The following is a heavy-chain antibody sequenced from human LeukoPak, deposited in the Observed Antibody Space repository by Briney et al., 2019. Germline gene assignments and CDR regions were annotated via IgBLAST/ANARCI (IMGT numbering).Heavy chain of an antibody. CDR3: AKDIYYYDSSGYFDY. D-gene: IGHD3-22*01. CDR2: ISWNSGSI. J-gene: IGHJ4*02. Sequence: PGGSLRLSCAASGFTFDDYAMHWVRQAPGKGLEWVPGISWNSGSIGYADSVKGRFTISRDNAKNSLYLQMNSLRAEDTALYYCAKDIYYYDSSGYFDYWGQGTLVTVPS. CDR1: GFTFDDYA. V-gene: IGHV3-9*01.